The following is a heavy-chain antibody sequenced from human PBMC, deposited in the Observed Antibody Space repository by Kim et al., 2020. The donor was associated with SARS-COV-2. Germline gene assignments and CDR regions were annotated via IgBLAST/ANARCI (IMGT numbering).Heavy chain of an antibody. CDR2: IYYSGST. CDR1: GGSISSGGYY. D-gene: IGHD3-10*01. V-gene: IGHV4-31*03. CDR3: ARDIYGSGRRGFDP. J-gene: IGHJ5*02. Sequence: SETLSLTCTVSGGSISSGGYYWSWIRQHPGKGLEWIGYIYYSGSTYYNPSLKSRVTISVDTSKNQFSLKLSSVTAADTAVYYCARDIYGSGRRGFDPWGQGTLVTVSS.